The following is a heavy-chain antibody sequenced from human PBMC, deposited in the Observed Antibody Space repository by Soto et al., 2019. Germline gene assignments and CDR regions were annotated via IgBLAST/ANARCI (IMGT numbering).Heavy chain of an antibody. CDR3: ARLSSSPGGFDY. CDR2: IYYSGST. J-gene: IGHJ4*02. Sequence: QLQLQESGPGLVKPSETLSLTCTVSGGSISSSSYYWGWIRQPPGKGLEWIGSIYYSGSTYYNPSLKSGFTISVDTSKNQFSLKLSSVTAADTAVYYCARLSSSPGGFDYWGEGTLVTVSS. V-gene: IGHV4-39*01. D-gene: IGHD6-6*01. CDR1: GGSISSSSYY.